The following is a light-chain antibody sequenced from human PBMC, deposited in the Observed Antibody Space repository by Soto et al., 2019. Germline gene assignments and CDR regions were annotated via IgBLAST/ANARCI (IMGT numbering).Light chain of an antibody. CDR1: QSVSSSY. Sequence: EIVLTQSPATLSLSPGERATLSCRASQSVSSSYLAWYQHNPGQAPRLLIYGASSRATGIPDRFSGSGSGTDFPLTISRLEPEAFAVYYCQQYGSSPRTFGQGTKVDIK. V-gene: IGKV3-20*01. J-gene: IGKJ1*01. CDR2: GAS. CDR3: QQYGSSPRT.